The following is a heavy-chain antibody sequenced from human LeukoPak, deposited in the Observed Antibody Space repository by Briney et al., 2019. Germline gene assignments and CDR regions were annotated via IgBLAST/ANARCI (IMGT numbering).Heavy chain of an antibody. J-gene: IGHJ4*02. V-gene: IGHV4-30-4*08. Sequence: SETLSLTCTVSGGSISSGDYYWSWIRQPPGKGLEWIGYIYYSGSTYYNPSLKSRVTISVDTSKNQFSLKLSSVTAADTAVYYCARATLEMDTTLFDYWGQGTLSPSPQ. CDR3: ARATLEMDTTLFDY. D-gene: IGHD5-24*01. CDR2: IYYSGST. CDR1: GGSISSGDYY.